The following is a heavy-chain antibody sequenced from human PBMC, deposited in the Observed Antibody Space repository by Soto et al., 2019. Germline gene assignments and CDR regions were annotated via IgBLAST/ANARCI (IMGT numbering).Heavy chain of an antibody. J-gene: IGHJ5*02. V-gene: IGHV4-39*01. CDR3: ARRGERAAETNWFDP. CDR2: MFHSGTK. Sequence: QVQLRESGPRLVKPSETLSLTCSVSGGSVSSGGYYWGWIRQTPGKGLEWIASMFHSGTKYYNPSLKRRVTISVDTPRNELSLKLSSSTAADTAVYYCARRGERAAETNWFDPWGQGILVTVSS. CDR1: GGSVSSGGYY. D-gene: IGHD6-13*01.